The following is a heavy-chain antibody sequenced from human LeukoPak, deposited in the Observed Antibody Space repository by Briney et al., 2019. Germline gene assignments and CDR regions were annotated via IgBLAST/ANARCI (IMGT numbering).Heavy chain of an antibody. V-gene: IGHV3-7*03. J-gene: IGHJ4*02. D-gene: IGHD5-24*01. CDR2: INHNGNVN. CDR1: GFTFSSYW. Sequence: GGSLRLSCAASGFTFSSYWMNWARQAPGKGLEWVASINHNGNVNYYVDSVKGRFTISRDNAKNSLYLQMSSLRAEDTAVYYCAEKLPYFDYWGQGTLVTVSS. CDR3: AEKLPYFDY.